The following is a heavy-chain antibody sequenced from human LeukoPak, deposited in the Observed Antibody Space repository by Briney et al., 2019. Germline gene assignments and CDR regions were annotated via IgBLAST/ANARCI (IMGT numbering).Heavy chain of an antibody. Sequence: ASVKVSCKASGYTFTGYYLHWVRQAPGQGLEWMGWISAYNGDTNYAQKLQGRVTMTTDTSTSTAYMDLRSLRSDDTAVCYCARTSHYVDIAATIPYGIYYFDYWGQGTLVTVSS. CDR3: ARTSHYVDIAATIPYGIYYFDY. CDR1: GYTFTGYY. V-gene: IGHV1-18*04. J-gene: IGHJ4*02. D-gene: IGHD5-12*01. CDR2: ISAYNGDT.